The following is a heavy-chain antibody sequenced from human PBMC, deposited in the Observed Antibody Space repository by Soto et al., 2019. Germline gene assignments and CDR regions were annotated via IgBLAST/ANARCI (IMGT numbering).Heavy chain of an antibody. J-gene: IGHJ5*02. CDR1: GGSISSYY. CDR2: IYYSGST. V-gene: IGHV4-59*01. CDR3: AREDDYGGNSDP. Sequence: SETLSLTCTVSGGSISSYYWSWIRQPPGKGLEWIGYIYYSGSTNYNPSLKSRVTISVDTSKNQFSLKLSSVTAADTAVYCCAREDDYGGNSDPWGQGTLVTVSS. D-gene: IGHD4-17*01.